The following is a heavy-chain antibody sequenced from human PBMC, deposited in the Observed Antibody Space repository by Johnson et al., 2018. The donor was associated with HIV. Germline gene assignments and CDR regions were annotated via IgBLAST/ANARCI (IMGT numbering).Heavy chain of an antibody. V-gene: IGHV3-30*01. CDR1: QFTFRSYY. J-gene: IGHJ3*02. CDR3: ASVASIALRPDAFDI. D-gene: IGHD6-6*01. CDR2: HPNVSNK. Sequence: QVQLVESGEGVVQPWRSLRLSCASSQFTFRSYYMKCVRQARWHGLYLVGQRHPNVSNKYYADSVKGRFTISRDDSKSTLYLQMNSLRADDTAVYYCASVASIALRPDAFDIWGQGTMVTVSS.